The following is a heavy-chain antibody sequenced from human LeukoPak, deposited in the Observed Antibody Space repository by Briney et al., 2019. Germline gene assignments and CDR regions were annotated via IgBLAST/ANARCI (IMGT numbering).Heavy chain of an antibody. Sequence: SETLSLTCTVSGGSISSYYWGWIRQPPGKGLEWIGSIYYSGSTYYNPSLKSRVTISVDTSKNQFSLKLSSVTAADTAVYYCAGNPEWEWEGFDYWGQGTLVTVSS. D-gene: IGHD1-26*01. CDR1: GGSISSYY. CDR3: AGNPEWEWEGFDY. V-gene: IGHV4-39*07. CDR2: IYYSGST. J-gene: IGHJ4*02.